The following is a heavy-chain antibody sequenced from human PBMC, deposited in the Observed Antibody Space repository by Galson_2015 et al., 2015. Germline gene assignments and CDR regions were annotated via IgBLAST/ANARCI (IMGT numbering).Heavy chain of an antibody. CDR1: GFTFSTYA. CDR3: ASSRGFAESFDS. Sequence: SLRLSCAGSGFTFSTYAMTWVRQAPGKGLEWVSSILGSGGTTYYADSVRGRFTISRDNNKNSVYLEMNSLTTADTAFYYCASSRGFAESFDSWGQGTLVTVSS. V-gene: IGHV3-23*01. CDR2: ILGSGGTT. J-gene: IGHJ4*02. D-gene: IGHD3-10*01.